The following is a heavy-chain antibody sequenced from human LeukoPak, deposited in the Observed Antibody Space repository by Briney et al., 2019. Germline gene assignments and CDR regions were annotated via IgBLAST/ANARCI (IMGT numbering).Heavy chain of an antibody. CDR1: GFTFRRYW. CDR2: IKQDGSEK. J-gene: IGHJ4*02. CDR3: GTTVTTGRRY. D-gene: IGHD4-17*01. Sequence: GGSLRLSCAASGFTFRRYWMSWVRQAPGKGLEWVANIKQDGSEKYYMDSVKGRFTISRDNAKNSLYLQMNSLRAEDTAVYYCGTTVTTGRRYWGQGTLVTVSS. V-gene: IGHV3-7*01.